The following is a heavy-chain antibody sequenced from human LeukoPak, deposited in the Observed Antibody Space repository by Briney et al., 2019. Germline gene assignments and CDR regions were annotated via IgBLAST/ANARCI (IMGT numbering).Heavy chain of an antibody. D-gene: IGHD5-24*01. Sequence: ASVKLSCKASGGTFSSYGISWVRQAPGQGLEWMGRIIPILGIVNYAQRFQGRVTITADKSTSSPYMEMSSLRSEDTAVYYCARVSLVGMATGYFDYWGQGTLVTVSS. CDR1: GGTFSSYG. V-gene: IGHV1-69*04. CDR2: IIPILGIV. CDR3: ARVSLVGMATGYFDY. J-gene: IGHJ4*02.